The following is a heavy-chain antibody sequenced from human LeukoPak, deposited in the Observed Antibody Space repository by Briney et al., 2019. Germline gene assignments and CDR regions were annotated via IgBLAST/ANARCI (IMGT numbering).Heavy chain of an antibody. CDR3: AKREYSGIYYPRAAFHI. D-gene: IGHD1-26*01. Sequence: GGSLRLSCAASGFTFSSYAMSWVRQAPGKGLEWVSAISGSGGSTFYADSVKGRFTISRDNSKNTLYLQMTSLRAEDTAVYYCAKREYSGIYYPRAAFHIWGQGTMVTVSS. J-gene: IGHJ3*02. CDR2: ISGSGGST. CDR1: GFTFSSYA. V-gene: IGHV3-23*01.